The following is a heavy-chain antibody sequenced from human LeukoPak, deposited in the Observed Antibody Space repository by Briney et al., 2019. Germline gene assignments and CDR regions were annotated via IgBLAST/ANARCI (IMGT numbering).Heavy chain of an antibody. CDR1: GYTFTSYA. V-gene: IGHV7-4-1*02. D-gene: IGHD1-26*01. CDR2: INTNTGNP. CDR3: ARDGRGLANGDFDY. J-gene: IGHJ4*02. Sequence: ASVKVSCKASGYTFTSYAMNWVRQAPGQGLEWMGWINTNTGNPTYAQGFTGRFVFSLDTSVSTAYLQISSLKAEDAAVYYCARDGRGLANGDFDYWGQGTLVTVSS.